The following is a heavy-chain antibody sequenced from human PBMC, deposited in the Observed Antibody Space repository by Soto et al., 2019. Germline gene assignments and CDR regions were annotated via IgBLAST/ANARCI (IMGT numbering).Heavy chain of an antibody. D-gene: IGHD2-15*01. CDR3: ARIRASGYCSGGSCDDAFDI. CDR2: ISSSSSTI. Sequence: GGSLRLSCAASGFTFSSYAMHWVRQAPGKGLEWVSYISSSSSTIYYADSVKGRFTISRDNAKNSLYLQMNSLRAEDTAVYYCARIRASGYCSGGSCDDAFDIWGQGTMVTVSS. CDR1: GFTFSSYA. J-gene: IGHJ3*02. V-gene: IGHV3-48*01.